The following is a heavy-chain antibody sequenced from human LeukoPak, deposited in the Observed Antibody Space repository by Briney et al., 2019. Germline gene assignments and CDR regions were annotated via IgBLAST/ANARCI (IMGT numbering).Heavy chain of an antibody. V-gene: IGHV3-20*04. Sequence: GGSLRLSCAASGFTFDDYCISWVRQAPGKVLEWVSGINWNVGSTGYADSVKGRFTISRDNAKNSLYLQINSLKTEDTAVYYCTTNFTMVRGVIIYYYYYMDVWGKGTTVTISS. J-gene: IGHJ6*03. CDR3: TTNFTMVRGVIIYYYYYMDV. CDR2: INWNVGST. CDR1: GFTFDDYC. D-gene: IGHD3-10*01.